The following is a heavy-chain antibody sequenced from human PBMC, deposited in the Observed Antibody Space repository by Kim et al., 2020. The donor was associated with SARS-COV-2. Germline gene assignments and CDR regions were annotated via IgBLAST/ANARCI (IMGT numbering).Heavy chain of an antibody. CDR2: I. D-gene: IGHD2-8*01. CDR3: VRDHKWAFDY. J-gene: IGHJ4*02. V-gene: IGHV3-48*02. Sequence: IYYADSVKVRLTLSRDNAKNSLSLPMNSLGDDETAVYYCVRDHKWAFDYWGPGTLVTVSS.